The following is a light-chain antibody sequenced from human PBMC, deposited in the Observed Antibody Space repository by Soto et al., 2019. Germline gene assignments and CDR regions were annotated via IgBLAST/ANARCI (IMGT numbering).Light chain of an antibody. Sequence: DIQMTQSPSSLSASVGDRVTITCRASQGISNYLVWYQQKPEKVPKLLIYAASTLQSGVPSRFSGSGSGTDFTLTISSLQPEDVATYYCQKYNSARWTFGQGTKVEIK. CDR1: QGISNY. J-gene: IGKJ1*01. V-gene: IGKV1-27*01. CDR3: QKYNSARWT. CDR2: AAS.